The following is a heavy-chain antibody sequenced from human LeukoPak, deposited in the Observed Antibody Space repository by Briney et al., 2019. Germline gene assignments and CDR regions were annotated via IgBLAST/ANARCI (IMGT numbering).Heavy chain of an antibody. CDR1: GGSISSGGFS. D-gene: IGHD3-22*01. J-gene: IGHJ3*02. V-gene: IGHV4-30-2*01. CDR2: ISHSGST. CDR3: ASGGGRPYYDTRGDAFDI. Sequence: PSQTLSLTCAVSGGSISSGGFSWRWIRQPPGKGLEWIGYISHSGSTYYNPSLKSRVTISVDSSNNQFSLKLTSVTAADTAVYYCASGGGRPYYDTRGDAFDIWGQGTMVTVSS.